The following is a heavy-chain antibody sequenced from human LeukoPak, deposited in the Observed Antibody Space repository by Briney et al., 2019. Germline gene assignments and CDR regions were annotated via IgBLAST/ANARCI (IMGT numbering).Heavy chain of an antibody. D-gene: IGHD3-22*01. J-gene: IGHJ4*02. CDR1: GYTFIDYY. CDR3: ARDDDNSGYCPFDY. V-gene: IGHV1-46*01. CDR2: MNPSVGST. Sequence: ASVKVSCKASGYTFIDYYIHWVRQAPGRGLEWMGVMNPSVGSTSYAQKLQGRVAMTRDTSTSTVYMELSSLIPEDTAVYFCARDDDNSGYCPFDYWGQGTLVTVSS.